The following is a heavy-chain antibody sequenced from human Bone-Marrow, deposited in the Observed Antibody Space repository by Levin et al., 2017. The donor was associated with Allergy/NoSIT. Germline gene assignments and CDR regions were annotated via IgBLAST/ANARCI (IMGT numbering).Heavy chain of an antibody. CDR3: ARDVLWFGELLKHDAFDI. Sequence: SQTLSLTCTVSGGSVSSGSYYWSWIRQPPGKGLEWIGYIYYSGSTNYNPSLKSRVTISVDTSKNQFSLKLSSVTAADTAVYYCARDVLWFGELLKHDAFDIWGQGTMVTVSS. CDR1: GGSVSSGSYY. V-gene: IGHV4-61*01. CDR2: IYYSGST. D-gene: IGHD3-10*01. J-gene: IGHJ3*02.